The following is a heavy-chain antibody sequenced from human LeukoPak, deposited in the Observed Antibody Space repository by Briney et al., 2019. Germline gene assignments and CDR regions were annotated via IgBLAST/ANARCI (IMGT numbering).Heavy chain of an antibody. Sequence: GGSLRLSCAASGLTFSDHFLDWVRQAPGKGLEWVCRTSNKGPTYTAEYAASVKGRFTISRDGSENSLFLQVNSLKIEDTAVYYCALSLASRWDAYDYWGLGTLVTVSS. CDR2: TSNKGPTYTA. CDR1: GLTFSDHF. CDR3: ALSLASRWDAYDY. D-gene: IGHD6-6*01. J-gene: IGHJ4*02. V-gene: IGHV3-72*01.